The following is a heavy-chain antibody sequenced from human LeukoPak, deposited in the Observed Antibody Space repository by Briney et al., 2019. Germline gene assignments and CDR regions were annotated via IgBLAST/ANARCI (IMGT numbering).Heavy chain of an antibody. CDR1: GYTFTSYY. V-gene: IGHV1-46*01. Sequence: ASVKVSCKASGYTFTSYYMHWVRQAPGQGLDWMGIITPSGGSTSYAQKFQGRVTMTRDTSTSTVYMELSSLRSEDTAVYYCARDPHLSGYLFDYWGQGTLATVSP. CDR2: ITPSGGST. D-gene: IGHD3-22*01. J-gene: IGHJ4*02. CDR3: ARDPHLSGYLFDY.